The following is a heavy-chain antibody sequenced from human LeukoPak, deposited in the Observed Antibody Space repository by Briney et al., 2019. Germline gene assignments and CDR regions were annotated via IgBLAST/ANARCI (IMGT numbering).Heavy chain of an antibody. Sequence: PSDTLSLTCSVSGYSISSGSYWGWIRQPPGKGLEWIVRIYHSGSTYYNPSLKRRVTISVETSKNQCSLKLNAVTAGDTAVYYCARISPQWELDAFDIGGQETVDSVSS. D-gene: IGHD1-26*01. CDR1: GYSISSGSY. CDR3: ARISPQWELDAFDI. V-gene: IGHV4-38-2*01. CDR2: IYHSGST. J-gene: IGHJ3*02.